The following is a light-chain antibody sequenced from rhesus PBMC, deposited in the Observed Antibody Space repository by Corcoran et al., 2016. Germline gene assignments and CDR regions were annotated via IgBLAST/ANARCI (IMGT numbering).Light chain of an antibody. CDR2: LGS. CDR3: LQDIQLPYS. V-gene: IGKV2-78*01. CDR1: QSLLHSNGYTY. J-gene: IGKJ2*01. Sequence: DIVMTQTPLSLPVTPGEPASISCRSSQSLLHSNGYTYLFWYLQKPGQSPQLLIYLGSNRASGVPARFSGSGSGTDFTRKISRVEAEDVGVYYCLQDIQLPYSFGQGTKVEIK.